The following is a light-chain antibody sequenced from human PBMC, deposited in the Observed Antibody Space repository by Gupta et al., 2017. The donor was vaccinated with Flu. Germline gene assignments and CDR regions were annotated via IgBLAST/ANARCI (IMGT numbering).Light chain of an antibody. CDR1: SNDVGNYNL. Sequence: SALAQPASVTGSPRPSLTIPSTVTSNDVGNYNLVSWYQQRPGKAPSLIIYEENRRHSGVSTRFSGSKSGTTAAVTTTGLQTEDGADYYCVSEAGSSSGVVFGGGTKLTVL. V-gene: IGLV2-23*01. CDR3: VSEAGSSSGVV. J-gene: IGLJ2*01. CDR2: EEN.